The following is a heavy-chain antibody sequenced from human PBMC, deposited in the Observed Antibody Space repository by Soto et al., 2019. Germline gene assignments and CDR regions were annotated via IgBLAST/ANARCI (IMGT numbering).Heavy chain of an antibody. CDR3: AREGGSYFDN. J-gene: IGHJ4*02. V-gene: IGHV7-4-1*01. CDR1: GYTFTRYA. CDR2: INTNTGNP. Sequence: ASVKVSCKASGYTFTRYALKWVRQAPGQGLEWMGWINTNTGNPTYAQGFTGRFVFSLDTSVSTAYLQICSLTSKDTAFYYCAREGGSYFDNWGQGTLVTVSS. D-gene: IGHD3-10*01.